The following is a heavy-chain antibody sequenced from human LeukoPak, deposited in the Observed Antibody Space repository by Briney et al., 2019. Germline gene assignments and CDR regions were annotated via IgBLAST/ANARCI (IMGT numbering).Heavy chain of an antibody. CDR1: YW. D-gene: IGHD2/OR15-2a*01. J-gene: IGHJ3*02. CDR3: ARAPSMWPDAFDI. Sequence: YWXXXVRXXPGXXXXXXANIKQDGSEKYYVDSVKGRFTISRDNAKNSLYLQMNSLRAEDTAVYYCARAPSMWPDAFDIWGQGTMVTVSS. V-gene: IGHV3-7*03. CDR2: IKQDGSEK.